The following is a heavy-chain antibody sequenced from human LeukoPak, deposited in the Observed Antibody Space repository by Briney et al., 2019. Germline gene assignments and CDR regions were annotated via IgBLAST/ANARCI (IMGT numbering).Heavy chain of an antibody. CDR2: IKQDGSEK. CDR1: EFTFSSYW. V-gene: IGHV3-7*01. CDR3: ARDSEDTTMGPGY. Sequence: QAGGSLRLSCAASEFTFSSYWMSWVRQAPGKGLEWVASIKQDGSEKYYVDSVKGRVTISRDNAKNSLYLQMNSLRAEDTAVYYCARDSEDTTMGPGYWGQGTLVTVSS. J-gene: IGHJ4*02. D-gene: IGHD5-18*01.